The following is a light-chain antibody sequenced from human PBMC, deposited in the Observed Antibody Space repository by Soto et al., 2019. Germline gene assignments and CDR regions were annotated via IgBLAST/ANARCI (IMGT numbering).Light chain of an antibody. Sequence: DIQMTQSPSTLSASVGDRVTITCRASQSISSWLAWYQQKPGKAPKLLIYDASSLESGVLSRFSGSGSGTEFTLTISSLQPDDFATYYCQQYNSYSRTFGQGTKVDI. V-gene: IGKV1-5*01. CDR3: QQYNSYSRT. CDR2: DAS. J-gene: IGKJ1*01. CDR1: QSISSW.